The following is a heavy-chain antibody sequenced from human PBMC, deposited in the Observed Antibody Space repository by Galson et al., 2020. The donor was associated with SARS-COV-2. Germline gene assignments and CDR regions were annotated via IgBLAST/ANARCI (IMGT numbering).Heavy chain of an antibody. CDR2: IIPILGIA. CDR1: GGTFSSYA. Sequence: SVKVSCKASGGTFSSYAISWVRQAPGQGLEWMGRIIPILGIANYAQKFQGRVTITADKSTSTAYMELSSLRSEDTAVYYCARGEGRYSSGWELSTDDYWGQGTLVTVSS. D-gene: IGHD6-19*01. V-gene: IGHV1-69*04. CDR3: ARGEGRYSSGWELSTDDY. J-gene: IGHJ4*02.